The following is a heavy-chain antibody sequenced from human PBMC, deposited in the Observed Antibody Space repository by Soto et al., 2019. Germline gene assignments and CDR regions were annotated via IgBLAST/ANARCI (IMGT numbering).Heavy chain of an antibody. V-gene: IGHV3-48*01. CDR1: GFTFSSYS. Sequence: EVQLVESGGSVVQPGGSLRLSGAASGFTFSSYSMNWVRQAPGKGLEWVSYISSSSSTIYYADSVKGRFTISRDNAKNSLYLQMNSLRAEDTAVYYCARRPVPSYYYGMDVWGQGTTVTVSS. D-gene: IGHD4-17*01. CDR2: ISSSSSTI. J-gene: IGHJ6*02. CDR3: ARRPVPSYYYGMDV.